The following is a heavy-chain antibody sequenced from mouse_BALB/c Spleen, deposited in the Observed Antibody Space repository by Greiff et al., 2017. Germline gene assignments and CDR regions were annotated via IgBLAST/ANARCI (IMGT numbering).Heavy chain of an antibody. Sequence: EVQVVESGGGLVKPGGSLKLSCAASGFTFSDYYMYWVRQTPEKRLEWVEPLVMVVVTPTIQTVRRGFTISRDNAKNNLYLQMSSLKSEDTAMYYCARDFGNYDYAMDYWGQGTSVTVSS. CDR3: ARDFGNYDYAMDY. CDR1: GFTFSDYY. V-gene: IGHV5-4*02. CDR2: LVMVVVTP. J-gene: IGHJ4*01. D-gene: IGHD2-1*01.